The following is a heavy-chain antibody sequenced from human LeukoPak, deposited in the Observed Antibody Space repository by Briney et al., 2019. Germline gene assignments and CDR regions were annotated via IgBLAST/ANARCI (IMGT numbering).Heavy chain of an antibody. D-gene: IGHD2-15*01. CDR3: ASEYCNGVSCYWSFDY. J-gene: IGHJ4*02. CDR2: ISDSSDYI. CDR1: GFTFNNYA. V-gene: IGHV3-21*01. Sequence: PGGSLRLSCAASGFTFNNYAMNWVRQAPGKGLEWVSSISDSSDYIYYADSVRGRFTISRDNADNSLYLQISSLTAEDTAVYYCASEYCNGVSCYWSFDYWGQGTLVTVAS.